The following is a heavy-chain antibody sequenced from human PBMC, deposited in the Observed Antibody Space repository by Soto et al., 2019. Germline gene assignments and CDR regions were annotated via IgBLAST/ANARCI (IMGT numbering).Heavy chain of an antibody. CDR2: ISGSGGST. CDR1: GFTFGSYA. D-gene: IGHD3-3*01. Sequence: GGSLRLSCAASGFTFGSYAMSWVRQAPGKGLEWVSAISGSGGSTYYADSVKGRFTISRDNSKNTLYLQMNSLRAEDTAVYYCAKTHTRPNWFDSWGQGTLVTGSS. J-gene: IGHJ5*01. V-gene: IGHV3-23*01. CDR3: AKTHTRPNWFDS.